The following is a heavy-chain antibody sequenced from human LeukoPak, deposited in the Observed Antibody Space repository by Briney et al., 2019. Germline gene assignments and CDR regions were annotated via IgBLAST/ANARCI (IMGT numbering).Heavy chain of an antibody. Sequence: ASVKVSCKASGYNFGIFGMSWVRQAPGQGLGWMGWIRADSGNTNYAQKLQGRVTMTTDTSTSTAYLELASLRSDDTAVYYCARVGVVVPAAWFDPWGQGTLVTVSS. D-gene: IGHD2-2*01. J-gene: IGHJ5*02. V-gene: IGHV1-18*01. CDR2: IRADSGNT. CDR1: GYNFGIFG. CDR3: ARVGVVVPAAWFDP.